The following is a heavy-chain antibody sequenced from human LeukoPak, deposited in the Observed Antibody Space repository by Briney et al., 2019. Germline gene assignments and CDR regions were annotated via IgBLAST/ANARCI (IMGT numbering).Heavy chain of an antibody. CDR3: ARDYGDYSGFDP. CDR2: MNPNSGNT. Sequence: ASVKVSCKASGYTFTSYDINWVRQATGQGLEWMGWMNPNSGNTGYAQKFQGRVTMTRNTSISTAYMELSSLRSEDTAVYYCARDYGDYSGFDPWGQGTLVTVSS. J-gene: IGHJ5*02. D-gene: IGHD4-17*01. CDR1: GYTFTSYD. V-gene: IGHV1-8*01.